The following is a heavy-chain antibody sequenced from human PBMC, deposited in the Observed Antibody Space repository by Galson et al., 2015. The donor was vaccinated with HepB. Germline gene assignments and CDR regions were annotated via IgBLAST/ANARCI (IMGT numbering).Heavy chain of an antibody. CDR2: IKSKTDGGTT. CDR3: TTGSVATITPPYGMDV. Sequence: SLRLSCAASGFTFSNAWMSWVRQAPGKGLEWVGRIKSKTDGGTTDYAAPVKGRFTISRDDSKNTLYLQMNSLKTEDTAVYYCTTGSVATITPPYGMDVWGQGTTVTVSS. CDR1: GFTFSNAW. D-gene: IGHD5-12*01. J-gene: IGHJ6*02. V-gene: IGHV3-15*01.